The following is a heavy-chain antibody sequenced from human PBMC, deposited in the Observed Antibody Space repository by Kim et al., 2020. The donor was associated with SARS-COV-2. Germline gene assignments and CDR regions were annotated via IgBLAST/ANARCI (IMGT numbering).Heavy chain of an antibody. CDR2: IYRSGST. J-gene: IGHJ5*02. V-gene: IGHV4-30-2*01. Sequence: SETLSLTCAVSGGSISSGGYSWSWIRQPPGKGLEWIVYIYRSGSTYYNPSLKSRVTISVDRSKNQFSLKLSTVTDADTAVYYCARIVVTAMPRGDNWFDPWGQGTLVTVSS. CDR3: ARIVVTAMPRGDNWFDP. D-gene: IGHD5-18*01. CDR1: GGSISSGGYS.